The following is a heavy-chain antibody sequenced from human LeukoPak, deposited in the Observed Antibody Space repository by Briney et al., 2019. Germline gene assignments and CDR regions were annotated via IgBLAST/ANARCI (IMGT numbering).Heavy chain of an antibody. D-gene: IGHD3-3*01. CDR2: IIPIFGTA. V-gene: IGHV1-69*05. CDR1: GGTFSSYA. CDR3: ARGLRFLEWLYPSTGCYYMDV. J-gene: IGHJ6*03. Sequence: SVKVSCKASGGTFSSYAISWVRQAPGQGLEWMGGIIPIFGTANYAQKFQGGVTITTDESTSTAYMELSSLRSEDTAVYYCARGLRFLEWLYPSTGCYYMDVWGKGTTVTVSS.